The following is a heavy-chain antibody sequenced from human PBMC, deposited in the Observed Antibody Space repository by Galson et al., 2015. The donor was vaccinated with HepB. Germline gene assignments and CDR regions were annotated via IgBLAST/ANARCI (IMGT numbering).Heavy chain of an antibody. V-gene: IGHV4-31*03. J-gene: IGHJ4*02. CDR3: ARDSGGTTGTTGPRY. Sequence: TLSLTCTVSGGSISSGGYYWSWIRQHPGKGLEWIGYIYYSGSTYYNPSLKSRVTISVDTSKNQFSLKLSSVTAADTAVYYCARDSGGTTGTTGPRYWGQGTLVTVSS. CDR1: GGSISSGGYY. D-gene: IGHD1-1*01. CDR2: IYYSGST.